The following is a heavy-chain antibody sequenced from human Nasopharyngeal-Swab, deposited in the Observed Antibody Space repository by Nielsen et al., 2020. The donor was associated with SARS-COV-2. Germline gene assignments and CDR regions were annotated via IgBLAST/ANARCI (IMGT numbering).Heavy chain of an antibody. Sequence: GESLKISCAASGFTFSSYSMNWVRQAPGKGLEWVSSISSCSSYIYYADSVKGRFTISRDNAKNSLYLQMNSLRAEDTAVYYCARVGAVMDYWGQGTLVTVSS. CDR2: ISSCSSYI. J-gene: IGHJ4*02. D-gene: IGHD6-19*01. V-gene: IGHV3-21*01. CDR1: GFTFSSYS. CDR3: ARVGAVMDY.